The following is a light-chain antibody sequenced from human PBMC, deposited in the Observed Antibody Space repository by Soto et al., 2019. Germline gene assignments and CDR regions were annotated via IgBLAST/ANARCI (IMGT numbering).Light chain of an antibody. CDR3: QQYGSSPT. CDR2: GAS. Sequence: EIVLTHSPGSLSLSLGERATLSCRASRGVSSGYLAWYQQKPGQAPRLLIFGASIRATGIPDRFSGSGSGTDFTLSISRLEPEDFAVYFCQQYGSSPTFGGGTKVEIK. J-gene: IGKJ4*01. V-gene: IGKV3-20*01. CDR1: RGVSSGY.